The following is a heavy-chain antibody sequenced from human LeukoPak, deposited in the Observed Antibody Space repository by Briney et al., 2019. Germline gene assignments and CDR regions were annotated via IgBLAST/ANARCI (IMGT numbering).Heavy chain of an antibody. CDR1: GGTFSSYA. J-gene: IGHJ4*01. Sequence: ASVKVSCKASGGTFSSYAISWVRQAPGQGLEWMGRIIPILGIANYAQKFQGRVTITADESTSTTYMELRSLRSDDTAVYYCALIPYCTTATCYYFDYWGQEPWSPSPQ. D-gene: IGHD2-2*01. V-gene: IGHV1-69*04. CDR3: ALIPYCTTATCYYFDY. CDR2: IIPILGIA.